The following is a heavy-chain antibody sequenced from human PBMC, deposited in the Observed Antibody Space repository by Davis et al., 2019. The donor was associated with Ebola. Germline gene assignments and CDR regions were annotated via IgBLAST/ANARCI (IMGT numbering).Heavy chain of an antibody. CDR3: ARDSFGVAGDY. CDR1: GGSISSGNYY. CDR2: VYVSGST. J-gene: IGHJ4*02. D-gene: IGHD3-3*01. Sequence: PSETLSPTCTVSGGSISSGNYYWSWIRQPAGKALEWIGHVYVSGSTYNPSLKSRVTISADMSTNQFSLRLSSVTAADTAVYYCARDSFGVAGDYWGQGTLVTVSS. V-gene: IGHV4-61*09.